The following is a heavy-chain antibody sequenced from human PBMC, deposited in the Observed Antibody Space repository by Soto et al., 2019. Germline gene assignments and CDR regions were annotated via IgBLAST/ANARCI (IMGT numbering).Heavy chain of an antibody. J-gene: IGHJ6*02. Sequence: LRLSCAASGFTFSSYAMHWVRQAPGKGPEWVAVISYDGSNKYYADSVKGRFTISRDNSKNTLYLQMNSLRAEDTAVYYCARDLEPHIVVVVAVYYYYGMDVWGQGTTVTVSS. CDR2: ISYDGSNK. D-gene: IGHD2-15*01. CDR1: GFTFSSYA. CDR3: ARDLEPHIVVVVAVYYYYGMDV. V-gene: IGHV3-30-3*01.